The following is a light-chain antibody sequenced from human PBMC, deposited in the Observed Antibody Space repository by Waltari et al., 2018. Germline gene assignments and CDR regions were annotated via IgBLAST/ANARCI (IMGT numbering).Light chain of an antibody. V-gene: IGKV2-28*01. CDR2: LGS. J-gene: IGKJ4*01. Sequence: EIVMTQSLLSLPVTPGEPASIPCRSSQSHLYATGYNYLDWYLQKPGQSPQLLIYLGSNRASGVPDRFSGSGSGTDFTLKISRVEAEDFATYYCQQSDSLPLTFGGGTKVEIK. CDR1: QSHLYATGYNY. CDR3: QQSDSLPLT.